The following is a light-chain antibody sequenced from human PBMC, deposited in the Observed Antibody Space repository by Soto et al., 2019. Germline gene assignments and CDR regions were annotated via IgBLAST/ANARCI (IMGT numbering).Light chain of an antibody. CDR1: ESISRDY. V-gene: IGKV3-20*01. J-gene: IGKJ2*01. CDR3: QQYGGVPYT. CDR2: GAS. Sequence: EIVLTQSPGTLSLSPGQRATLSCRASESISRDYLAWYQQRLGQAPRLLIYGASSGATGIPARFSGSGSGTDFTLTISRLEHEDFAIYYCQQYGGVPYTFGQGTKVEIK.